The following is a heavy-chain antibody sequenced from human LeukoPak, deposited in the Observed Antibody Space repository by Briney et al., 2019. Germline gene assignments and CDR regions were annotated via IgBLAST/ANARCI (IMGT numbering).Heavy chain of an antibody. CDR1: GFTFSSYW. CDR3: ARALGYCSGGSCYPPHY. J-gene: IGHJ4*02. CDR2: IKQDGSEK. Sequence: GGSLRLSCAASGFTFSSYWMSWVRQAPGNGLEWVANIKQDGSEKYYVDSVKGRFTISRDNAKNSLYLQMNSLRAEDTAVYYCARALGYCSGGSCYPPHYWGQGTLVTVSS. D-gene: IGHD2-15*01. V-gene: IGHV3-7*01.